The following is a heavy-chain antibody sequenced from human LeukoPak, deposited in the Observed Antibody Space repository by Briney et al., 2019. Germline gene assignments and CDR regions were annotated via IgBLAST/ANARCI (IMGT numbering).Heavy chain of an antibody. J-gene: IGHJ5*02. CDR3: ARKGYSGYEKRWFDP. CDR2: INHSGGT. Sequence: PSETLSLTCAVYGGYFSGYYWSWIRQPPGKGLEWIGEINHSGGTNYNPSLKSRVTISVDTSKNQFSLKLSSVTAADTAVYYCARKGYSGYEKRWFDPWGQGTLVTVSS. D-gene: IGHD5-12*01. V-gene: IGHV4-34*01. CDR1: GGYFSGYY.